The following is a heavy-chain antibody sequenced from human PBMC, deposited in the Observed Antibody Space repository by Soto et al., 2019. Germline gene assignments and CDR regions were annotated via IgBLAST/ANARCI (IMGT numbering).Heavy chain of an antibody. CDR3: ARDLAGGDGYNRHDY. J-gene: IGHJ4*02. Sequence: QVQLVRSGAEVKKPGASVKVSCKASGYTFTSYDINWVRQATGQGLEWMGWMNPNSGNTGYAQKFKGRVTMTRNTSISTAYMGMSSLKSEDTAVYSCARDLAGGDGYNRHDYWGQGTMVTVSS. CDR2: MNPNSGNT. V-gene: IGHV1-8*01. CDR1: GYTFTSYD. D-gene: IGHD2-21*02.